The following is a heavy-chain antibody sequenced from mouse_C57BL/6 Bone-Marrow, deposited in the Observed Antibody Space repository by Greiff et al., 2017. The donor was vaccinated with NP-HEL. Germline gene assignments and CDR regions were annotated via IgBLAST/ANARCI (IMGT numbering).Heavy chain of an antibody. D-gene: IGHD3-2*02. Sequence: VQLQQSGAELVRPGASVKLSCTASGFNIKDYYMHWVKQRPEQGLEWIGRIDPEDGDTEYAPKFQGKATMTADTSSHTAYLQLSSLTSEDTAVYYCTSGQLRRHFDDWGQGTTLTVSS. CDR3: TSGQLRRHFDD. J-gene: IGHJ2*01. V-gene: IGHV14-1*01. CDR1: GFNIKDYY. CDR2: IDPEDGDT.